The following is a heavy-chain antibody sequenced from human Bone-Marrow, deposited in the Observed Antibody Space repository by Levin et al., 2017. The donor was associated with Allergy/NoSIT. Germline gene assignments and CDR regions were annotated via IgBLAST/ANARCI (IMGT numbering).Heavy chain of an antibody. D-gene: IGHD2-2*01. J-gene: IGHJ3*01. Sequence: PGGSLRLSCTASGFEFRAFVMNWVRQAPGKGLEWVSAISADGSDTYYRDSVKGRFIISRDNSKNTVFLRMTRLRPEDTALYYCAKDAHGRDQPHAYDFWGLGTAVSVSS. CDR2: ISADGSDT. CDR3: AKDAHGRDQPHAYDF. V-gene: IGHV3-23*01. CDR1: GFEFRAFV.